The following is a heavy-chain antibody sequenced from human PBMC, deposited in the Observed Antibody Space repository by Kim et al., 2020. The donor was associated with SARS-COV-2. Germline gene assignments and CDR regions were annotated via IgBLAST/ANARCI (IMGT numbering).Heavy chain of an antibody. D-gene: IGHD3-3*01. Sequence: SQKFQGRVTMTRDTSASTAYMELSSLRSEDTAVYYCARDRYYDFWSGYDYWGQGTLVTVSS. J-gene: IGHJ4*02. CDR3: ARDRYYDFWSGYDY. V-gene: IGHV1-3*01.